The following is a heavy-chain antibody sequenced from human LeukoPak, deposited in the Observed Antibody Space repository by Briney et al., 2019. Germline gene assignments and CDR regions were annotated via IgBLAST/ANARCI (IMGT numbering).Heavy chain of an antibody. V-gene: IGHV1-69*05. CDR2: IIPIFGTA. Sequence: GASVKVSCKASGGTFSSYAISWVRQAPGQGLEWMGGIIPIFGTANYARKFQGRVTITTDESTSTAYMELSSLRSEDTAVYYCARDLIRGEHYYYYMDVWGKGTTVTVSS. CDR1: GGTFSSYA. D-gene: IGHD3-10*01. CDR3: ARDLIRGEHYYYYMDV. J-gene: IGHJ6*03.